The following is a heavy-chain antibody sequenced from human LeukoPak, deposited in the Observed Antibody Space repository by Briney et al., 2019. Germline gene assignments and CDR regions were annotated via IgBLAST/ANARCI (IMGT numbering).Heavy chain of an antibody. Sequence: ASVKISCKASGYTFASYGISWVRQDPGQGLEWMGWISAYNGNTNYAQKLQGRVTMTTDTSTSTAYMELRSLRSDDTAVYYCARVQGLKFDPWGQGTLVTVSS. J-gene: IGHJ5*02. D-gene: IGHD4-11*01. V-gene: IGHV1-18*01. CDR1: GYTFASYG. CDR2: ISAYNGNT. CDR3: ARVQGLKFDP.